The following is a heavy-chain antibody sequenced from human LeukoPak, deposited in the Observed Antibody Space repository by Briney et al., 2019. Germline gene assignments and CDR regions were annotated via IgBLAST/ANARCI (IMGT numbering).Heavy chain of an antibody. J-gene: IGHJ4*02. V-gene: IGHV4-4*02. CDR3: AASSGVTLGRF. CDR1: GDSISTNHW. D-gene: IGHD3-16*01. Sequence: SETLSLTCAVSGDSISTNHWWSWVRQPPGKGLEWIGEVYHSGSTNYNPSLKSRATMSVDTSMNQVSLKLTSLTAADTAVYYCAASSGVTLGRFWGQGTLVTVSS. CDR2: VYHSGST.